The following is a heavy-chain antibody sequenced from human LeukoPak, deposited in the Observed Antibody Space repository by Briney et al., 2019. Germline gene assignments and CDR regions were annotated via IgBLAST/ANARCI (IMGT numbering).Heavy chain of an antibody. CDR3: ARYTTVTNFDY. CDR1: GFTFSYYS. Sequence: SGGSLRLSCAASGFTFSYYSMNWVRQAPGKGLEWVSSISSTSSYIYYADSVKGRFTISRDNAKNSLYLQMNSLRAEDTAVYYCARYTTVTNFDYWGQGTLVTVSS. V-gene: IGHV3-21*01. D-gene: IGHD4-17*01. CDR2: ISSTSSYI. J-gene: IGHJ4*02.